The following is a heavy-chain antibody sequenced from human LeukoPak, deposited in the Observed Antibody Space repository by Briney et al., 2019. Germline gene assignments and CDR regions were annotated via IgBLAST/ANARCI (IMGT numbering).Heavy chain of an antibody. Sequence: KPGGSLRLSCVPSRFTFSSYTMNWVRQAPGKWLECVSSITSDSSYMYYADSVKGLFTISRDNPKNSLCLQMNSLRAEDTAVYYCASLVWGGGSLDAFDIWGQGTMVTVSS. D-gene: IGHD3-16*01. CDR3: ASLVWGGGSLDAFDI. CDR2: ITSDSSYM. J-gene: IGHJ3*02. V-gene: IGHV3-21*01. CDR1: RFTFSSYT.